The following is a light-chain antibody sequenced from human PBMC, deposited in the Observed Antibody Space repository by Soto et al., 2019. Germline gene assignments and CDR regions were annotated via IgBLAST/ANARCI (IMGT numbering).Light chain of an antibody. CDR3: AAWDDILSGPVV. CDR2: EGS. CDR1: SSDVGSYNL. J-gene: IGLJ2*01. V-gene: IGLV2-23*01. Sequence: QSALTQPASVSGSPGQSITISCTGTSSDVGSYNLVSWYQQHPGKAPKLMIYEGSKRPSGVSNRFSGSKSGNTASLTISGLQAEDEADYYCAAWDDILSGPVVFGGGTKLTVL.